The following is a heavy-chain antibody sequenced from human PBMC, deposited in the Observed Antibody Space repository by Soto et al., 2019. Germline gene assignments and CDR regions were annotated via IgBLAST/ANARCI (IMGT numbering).Heavy chain of an antibody. D-gene: IGHD5-18*01. CDR3: ARGGGYSYGSFDY. CDR1: GGSISSYY. V-gene: IGHV4-59*08. J-gene: IGHJ4*03. Sequence: SETLSLTCTVSGGSISSYYWSWIRQPPGKGLEWIGYIYYSGSTNYNPSLKSRVTISVDTSKNQFSLKLSSVTAADTAVYYCARGGGYSYGSFDYWGQGTTVNVS. CDR2: IYYSGST.